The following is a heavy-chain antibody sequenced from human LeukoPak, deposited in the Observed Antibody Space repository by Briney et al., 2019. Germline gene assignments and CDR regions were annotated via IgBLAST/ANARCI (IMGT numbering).Heavy chain of an antibody. Sequence: GESLKISCKGSGYSFTNYWIGWARQMPGKGLEWMGIIYPDDSDTRYSPSFQGQVTMSVDKSISTAYLQWSSLKASDTAMYYCARYYGSGSSDYWGQGTLVTVSS. V-gene: IGHV5-51*01. J-gene: IGHJ4*02. CDR1: GYSFTNYW. D-gene: IGHD3-10*01. CDR2: IYPDDSDT. CDR3: ARYYGSGSSDY.